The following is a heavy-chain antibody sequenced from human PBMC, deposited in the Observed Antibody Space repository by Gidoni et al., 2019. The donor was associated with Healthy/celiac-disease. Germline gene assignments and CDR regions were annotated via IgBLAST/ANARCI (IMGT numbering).Heavy chain of an antibody. CDR3: ARDKWGYSYASGDAFDI. Sequence: QVQLQESGPGLVKPSETLSLTCTVSGGSISSYYWSWIRQPPGKGLEWIGYIYYSGSTNYNPSLKSRVTISVDTSKNQFSLKLSSVTAADTAVYYCARDKWGYSYASGDAFDIWGQGTMVTVSS. D-gene: IGHD5-18*01. V-gene: IGHV4-59*01. J-gene: IGHJ3*02. CDR2: IYYSGST. CDR1: GGSISSYY.